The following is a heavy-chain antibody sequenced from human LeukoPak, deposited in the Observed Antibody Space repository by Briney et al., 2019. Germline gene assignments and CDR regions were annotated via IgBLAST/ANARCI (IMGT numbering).Heavy chain of an antibody. D-gene: IGHD3-3*01. Sequence: PGGSLRLSCAASGFTFSSYAMSWVRQATGKGLEWVSAISGSGGSTYYADSVKGRFTISRDNSKNTLYLQMNSLRAEDTAVYYCERFLEWSADYWGQGTLVTVSS. J-gene: IGHJ4*02. V-gene: IGHV3-23*01. CDR3: ERFLEWSADY. CDR2: ISGSGGST. CDR1: GFTFSSYA.